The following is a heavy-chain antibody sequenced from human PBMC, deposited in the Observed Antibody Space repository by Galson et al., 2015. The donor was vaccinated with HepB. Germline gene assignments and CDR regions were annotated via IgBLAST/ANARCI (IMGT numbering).Heavy chain of an antibody. V-gene: IGHV1-2*06. CDR1: GYTFTGYY. J-gene: IGHJ5*02. D-gene: IGHD3-10*01. Sequence: SVKVSCKASGYTFTGYYMHWVRQAPGQGLEWMGRINPNSGGTNYAQKFQGRVTMTRDTSISTAYMELSRLRSDDTAVYYCARAALRITFNMVWFDPWGQGTLVTVSS. CDR2: INPNSGGT. CDR3: ARAALRITFNMVWFDP.